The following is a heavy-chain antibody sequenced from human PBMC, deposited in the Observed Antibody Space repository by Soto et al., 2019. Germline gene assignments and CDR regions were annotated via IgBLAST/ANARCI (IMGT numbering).Heavy chain of an antibody. V-gene: IGHV3-7*04. CDR1: GFTFSSYW. Sequence: EVQLVESGGGLVQPGGSLRLSCAASGFTFSSYWMSWVRQAPGKGLEWVANIKQDGSGTYYMDSMKGRFTSSRDNAKNSLFLQMNSLRAEDTALYYWARVVGSPTSDWYFALWGRGTLVTVSS. D-gene: IGHD1-26*01. J-gene: IGHJ2*01. CDR3: ARVVGSPTSDWYFAL. CDR2: IKQDGSGT.